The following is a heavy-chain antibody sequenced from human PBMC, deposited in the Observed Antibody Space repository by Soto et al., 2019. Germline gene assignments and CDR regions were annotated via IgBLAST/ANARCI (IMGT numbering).Heavy chain of an antibody. Sequence: SQTLSLTCAISGDSVSSNSAAWNWIRQSPSRGLEWLGRTYFRSKWYNDYAVSVKSRITINPDTSKNQFSLQLISVTPEDTAIYYCARTRVYDSYNYYGMAVWGQGTTVTVSS. V-gene: IGHV6-1*01. J-gene: IGHJ6*02. CDR1: GDSVSSNSAA. CDR3: ARTRVYDSYNYYGMAV. D-gene: IGHD3-3*01. CDR2: TYFRSKWYN.